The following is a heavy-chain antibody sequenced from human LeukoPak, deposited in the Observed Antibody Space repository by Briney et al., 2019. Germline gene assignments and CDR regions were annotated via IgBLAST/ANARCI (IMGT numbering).Heavy chain of an antibody. Sequence: PSETLSLTCTVSGGSICSGDYYWSWIRQPPGKGLEWIGYIYYSGSTYYNPSLKSRVTISVDTSKNQFSLKLSSVTAADTAVYYCARDHWTSRGWFDPWGQGTLVTVSS. D-gene: IGHD1-1*01. J-gene: IGHJ5*02. V-gene: IGHV4-30-4*02. CDR1: GGSICSGDYY. CDR2: IYYSGST. CDR3: ARDHWTSRGWFDP.